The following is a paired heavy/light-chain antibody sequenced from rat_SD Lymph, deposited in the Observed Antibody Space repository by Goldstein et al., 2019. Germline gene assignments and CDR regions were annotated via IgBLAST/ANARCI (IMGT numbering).Heavy chain of an antibody. Sequence: EVQLVESGGGLVQPGRSMKLSCAASGFTFSNYGMAWVRQAPTKGLEWVATISYDGSSTYYRDSVKGRFTISRDNAKSTLYLQMNSLRSEDTATYYCTRDAEPGYFDYWGQGVMVTVSS. V-gene: IGHV5-29*01. J-gene: IGHJ2*01. CDR2: ISYDGSST. CDR3: TRDAEPGYFDY. CDR1: GFTFSNYG. D-gene: IGHD1-4*01.
Light chain of an antibody. V-gene: IGKV3S11*01. J-gene: IGKJ1*01. CDR2: KAS. Sequence: DTVLTQSPALAVSPGERVSISCRASEGVNSYMHWYQQKPGQQPKLLIYKASNLASGVPARFSGSGSGTDFTLTIDPVEADDTATYFCQQSWNDWTFGGGTKLELK. CDR3: QQSWNDWT. CDR1: EGVNSY.